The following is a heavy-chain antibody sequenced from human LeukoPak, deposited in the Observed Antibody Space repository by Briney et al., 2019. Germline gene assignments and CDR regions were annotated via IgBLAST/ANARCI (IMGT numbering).Heavy chain of an antibody. D-gene: IGHD2-2*01. CDR2: IYPGDSDT. V-gene: IGHV5-51*01. CDR3: ARLSPRYCSSTSCYRSPVDP. J-gene: IGHJ5*02. Sequence: GESLKISCKGSGYSFTSYWIGWVRQMPGKGLEWMGIIYPGDSDTRYSPSFQGQVTISADKSISTAYLQWSSLKASDTAMYYCARLSPRYCSSTSCYRSPVDPRGQGTLVTVSS. CDR1: GYSFTSYW.